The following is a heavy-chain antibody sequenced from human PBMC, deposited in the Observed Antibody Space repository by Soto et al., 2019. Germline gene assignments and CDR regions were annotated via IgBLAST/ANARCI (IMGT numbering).Heavy chain of an antibody. Sequence: GGSLRLSCEASGVTFSTSDMHWVRQPTGKSLEWVSAIGRGGDTYYHDSVKGRFTISRENAKSSLYLQMNSLRAGDTAVYYCARELADTVTAAWNFDLSGRGTLVTVSS. CDR2: IGRGGDT. V-gene: IGHV3-13*01. D-gene: IGHD4-17*01. CDR1: GVTFSTSD. J-gene: IGHJ2*01. CDR3: ARELADTVTAAWNFDL.